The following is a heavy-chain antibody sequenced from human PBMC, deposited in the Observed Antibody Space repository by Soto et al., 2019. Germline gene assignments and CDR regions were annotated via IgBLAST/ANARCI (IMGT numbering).Heavy chain of an antibody. CDR1: GGSISSYY. V-gene: IGHV4-59*01. D-gene: IGHD3-22*01. CDR2: IYYSGST. Sequence: SETLSLTCTVSGGSISSYYWSWIRQPPGKGLEWIGYIYYSGSTNYNPSLKSRVTISVDTSKNQFSLKLSSGTAADTAVYDCARVFDSSGYYPALDYWGQGTLVTVSS. J-gene: IGHJ4*02. CDR3: ARVFDSSGYYPALDY.